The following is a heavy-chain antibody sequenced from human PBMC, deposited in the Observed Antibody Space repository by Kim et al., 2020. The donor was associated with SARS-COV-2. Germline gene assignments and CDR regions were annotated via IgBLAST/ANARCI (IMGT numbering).Heavy chain of an antibody. V-gene: IGHV4-34*01. D-gene: IGHD1-7*01. Sequence: SETLSLTCAVYGTSFSDYYWTWVRQPPGKGLEWIGEINHSGTPNYNPSLKSRSTISIDTSKTQFSLRLSSATAADTAVYFCARADASVVSGGTARSSRSEIWGQGTLVTVSS. CDR3: ARADASVVSGGTARSSRSEI. CDR1: GTSFSDYY. J-gene: IGHJ3*02. CDR2: INHSGTP.